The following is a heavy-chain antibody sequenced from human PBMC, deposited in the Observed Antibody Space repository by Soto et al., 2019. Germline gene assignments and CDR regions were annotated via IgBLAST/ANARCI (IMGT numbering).Heavy chain of an antibody. D-gene: IGHD6-19*01. V-gene: IGHV3-23*01. CDR1: GFTFSTHA. J-gene: IGHJ3*02. CDR2: VDVGGGST. Sequence: EVQLLESGGGLVQPGGSLRLSCAASGFTFSTHAMIWVRQAPGKGLNWVSTVDVGGGSTYYTDSVKGRFTVSRDNSKNTVYLQLNTLRAADTAIYFCARDSGPAGGGAGDIWGQGTMVTVSS. CDR3: ARDSGPAGGGAGDI.